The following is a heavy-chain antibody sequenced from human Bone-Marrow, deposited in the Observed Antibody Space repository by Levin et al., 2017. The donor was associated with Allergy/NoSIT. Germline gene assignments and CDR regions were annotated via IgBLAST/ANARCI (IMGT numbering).Heavy chain of an antibody. J-gene: IGHJ4*02. CDR1: GASIGSRDSY. V-gene: IGHV4-39*01. CDR3: ARQRGDNYWTPFDY. D-gene: IGHD1-1*01. CDR2: ISNTGRN. Sequence: SETLSLTCTISGASIGSRDSYWGWIRQPPGKGLEWLGTISNTGRNYYNPSLKSRVTISVDTSKKRVSLRLRSVTAADTALFFCARQRGDNYWTPFDYWGQGTLVTVSS.